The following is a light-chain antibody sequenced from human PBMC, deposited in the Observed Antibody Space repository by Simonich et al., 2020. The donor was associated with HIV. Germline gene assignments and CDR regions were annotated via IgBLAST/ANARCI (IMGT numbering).Light chain of an antibody. J-gene: IGLJ3*02. CDR1: SSDIGGYNY. CDR2: DVT. Sequence: QSALTQPASVSGSPGQSITLSCSGTSSDIGGYNYISWYQQNPGKSPRLMIYDVTNRPSVVSNRFSGSKSGNTASLTISGLQAEDEADYYCSSYTSSSTWVFGGGTKLTVL. V-gene: IGLV2-14*01. CDR3: SSYTSSSTWV.